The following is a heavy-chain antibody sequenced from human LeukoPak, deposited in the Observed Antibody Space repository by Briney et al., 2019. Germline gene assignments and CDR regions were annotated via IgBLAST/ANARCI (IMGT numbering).Heavy chain of an antibody. J-gene: IGHJ4*02. V-gene: IGHV1-69*04. CDR3: AREPTNYDFWSGPPFDY. D-gene: IGHD3-3*01. CDR1: GGTFSSYA. CDR2: IIPILGIA. Sequence: EASVKVSCKASGGTFSSYAISWVRQAPGQGLEWMGRIIPILGIANYAQKFQGRVTITADKSTSTAYMELSSLRSEDTAVYYCAREPTNYDFWSGPPFDYWGQGTLVTVSS.